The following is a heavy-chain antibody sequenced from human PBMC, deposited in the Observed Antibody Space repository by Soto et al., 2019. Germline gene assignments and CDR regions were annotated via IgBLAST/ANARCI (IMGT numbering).Heavy chain of an antibody. CDR3: ARARYDSSGYYYFDY. J-gene: IGHJ4*02. CDR1: GGSISSYY. CDR2: IYYSGST. D-gene: IGHD3-22*01. V-gene: IGHV4-59*01. Sequence: NPSETLSLTCTVSGGSISSYYWSWIRQPPGKGLEWIGYIYYSGSTIYNPSLKSRVTISVDTSKNQFSLKLISVTAADTAVYYCARARYDSSGYYYFDYWGQGTLVTV.